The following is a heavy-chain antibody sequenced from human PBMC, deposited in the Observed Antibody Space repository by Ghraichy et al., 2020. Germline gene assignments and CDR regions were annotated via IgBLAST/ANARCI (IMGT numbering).Heavy chain of an antibody. CDR1: GFAFSSYA. J-gene: IGHJ4*02. CDR2: LTSTGDNS. D-gene: IGHD6-13*01. CDR3: AKVRGSSSRWYFDS. V-gene: IGHV3-23*01. Sequence: LSLTCAASGFAFSSYAMSWVRQAPGKGLEWVSALTSTGDNSYYAGSVKGRFTISRDNSKNTLYLQVNSLRVEDTAVYYCAKVRGSSSRWYFDSWGQGTLVTVSS.